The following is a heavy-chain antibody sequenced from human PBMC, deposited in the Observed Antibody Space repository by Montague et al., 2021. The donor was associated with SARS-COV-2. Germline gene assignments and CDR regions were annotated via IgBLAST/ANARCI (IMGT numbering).Heavy chain of an antibody. CDR2: IYDGGSI. CDR3: AKKKYYYDSGALYGWFDP. J-gene: IGHJ5*02. Sequence: SETLSLTCTVSGGSISNYIWSWIWQSQGKGLEWIGYIYDGGSIAYNPSLKSRATMSVDSSKNQISLKLSSVTAADTAVYFCAKKKYYYDSGALYGWFDPWGQGALVTVSS. CDR1: GGSISNYI. D-gene: IGHD3-22*01. V-gene: IGHV4-4*08.